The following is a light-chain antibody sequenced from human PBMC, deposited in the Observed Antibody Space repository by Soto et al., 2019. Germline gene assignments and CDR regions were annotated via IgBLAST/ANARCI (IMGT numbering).Light chain of an antibody. CDR3: CSYAGSPWV. CDR1: SSDVGGYNY. V-gene: IGLV2-11*01. Sequence: QSVLTQPRSVSGSPGQSVTISCTGTSSDVGGYNYVSWYQQHPGKAPKLMIYDVSKRPSGVPDRFSGSKSGNTASLTISGLQAEDEADYYCCSYAGSPWVFGGATNLTVL. CDR2: DVS. J-gene: IGLJ3*02.